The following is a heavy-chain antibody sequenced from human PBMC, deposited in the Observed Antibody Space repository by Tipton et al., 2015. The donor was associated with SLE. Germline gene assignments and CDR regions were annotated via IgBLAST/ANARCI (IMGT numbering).Heavy chain of an antibody. D-gene: IGHD2-2*01. CDR2: MHHNGST. CDR3: ARVWGTGSRGVDY. Sequence: TLSLTCTVSLYSISSGFYWDWVRQPPGKGLEWIATMHHNGSTYYNPSLRSRVTISVDPAENQFSLKLTSVTAADTAVYYCARVWGTGSRGVDYWGQGTLVTVSS. J-gene: IGHJ4*02. CDR1: LYSISSGFY. V-gene: IGHV4-38-2*02.